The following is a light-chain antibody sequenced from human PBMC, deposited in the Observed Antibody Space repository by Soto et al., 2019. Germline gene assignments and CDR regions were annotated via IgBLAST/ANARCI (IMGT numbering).Light chain of an antibody. V-gene: IGKV1-39*01. Sequence: DIEMTQSPSSLSASVGDKVTITCRASQSISSYVSWYQQKPGKAPKLLIYAASRLQSGVPSRFSGSRSGTDFTLTISSLQPEDFATYYCQQSYSRVTFGQGTNVAI. J-gene: IGKJ1*01. CDR1: QSISSY. CDR3: QQSYSRVT. CDR2: AAS.